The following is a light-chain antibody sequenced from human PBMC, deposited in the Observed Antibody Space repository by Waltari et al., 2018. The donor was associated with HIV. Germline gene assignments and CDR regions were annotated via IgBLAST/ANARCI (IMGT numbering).Light chain of an antibody. Sequence: DIQMTQSPSSLSASLGDRVTITCRATQAVGNYLYWYQQTPGTAPVVLVSAAYTLQRGVQSRFPGTGSGTEYTLTISNLQPEDFATYFCHQNYSAPFNFGAGT. CDR1: QAVGNY. CDR2: AAY. J-gene: IGKJ3*01. V-gene: IGKV1-39*01. CDR3: HQNYSAPFN.